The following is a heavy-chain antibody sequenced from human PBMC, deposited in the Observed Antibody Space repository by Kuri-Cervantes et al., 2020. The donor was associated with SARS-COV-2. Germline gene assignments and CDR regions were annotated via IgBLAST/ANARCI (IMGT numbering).Heavy chain of an antibody. V-gene: IGHV3-21*01. CDR3: ARDRPSNYYGSGSSLDAFDI. CDR1: GFTFSSYS. CDR2: ISSSSSYI. Sequence: GESLKISCAASGFTFSSYSMNWVRQAPGKGLEWVSSISSSSSYIYYADSVKGRFTISRDNAKNSLCLQMNSLRAEDTAVYYCARDRPSNYYGSGSSLDAFDIWGQGTMVTVSS. D-gene: IGHD3-10*01. J-gene: IGHJ3*02.